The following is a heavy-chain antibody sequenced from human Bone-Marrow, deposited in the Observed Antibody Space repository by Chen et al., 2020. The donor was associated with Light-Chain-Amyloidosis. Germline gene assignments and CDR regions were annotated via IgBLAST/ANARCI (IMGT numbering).Heavy chain of an antibody. CDR1: RFTFSDYF. J-gene: IGHJ1*01. CDR2: ISHDGNYY. D-gene: IGHD2-15*01. CDR3: ARGWGSCTGGGCYSGLEH. V-gene: IGHV3-30*04. Sequence: QVKLVESGGGVVQPGRSLRLSCVVSRFTFSDYFMHWVRQAPGKGLEWVAVISHDGNYYYYADSVKDRFTISRDNSKKTLYLQMNTLRPEDTAVYYCARGWGSCTGGGCYSGLEHWDQGTLVTVSS.